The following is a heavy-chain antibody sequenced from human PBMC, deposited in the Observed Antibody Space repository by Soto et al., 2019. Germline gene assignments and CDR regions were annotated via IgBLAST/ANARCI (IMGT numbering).Heavy chain of an antibody. V-gene: IGHV3-30*18. D-gene: IGHD4-17*01. CDR2: ISSDGSEK. Sequence: AXGSLRLSCVASGFTFSNYAMHWVRQAPGKGLGWVAVISSDGSEKYYLDSVRDRFTISRDNSKNTLYLQMNNLRPEDTAMYYCANSWTTLTTGFDFWGQGALVTVSS. J-gene: IGHJ4*02. CDR3: ANSWTTLTTGFDF. CDR1: GFTFSNYA.